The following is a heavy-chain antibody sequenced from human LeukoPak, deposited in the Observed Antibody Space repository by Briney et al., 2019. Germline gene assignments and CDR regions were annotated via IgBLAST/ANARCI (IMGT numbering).Heavy chain of an antibody. D-gene: IGHD6-19*01. Sequence: PGGSLRLSCAASGFSVSGNWMHWVRQAPGKGLVWVSRINSDGSSTNYADSVRGRFTISRDNAKNAVYLQVNSLRVEDTAVYYSARGSGAYGDFDYWGQGTLVTVSS. V-gene: IGHV3-74*01. J-gene: IGHJ4*02. CDR3: ARGSGAYGDFDY. CDR2: INSDGSST. CDR1: GFSVSGNW.